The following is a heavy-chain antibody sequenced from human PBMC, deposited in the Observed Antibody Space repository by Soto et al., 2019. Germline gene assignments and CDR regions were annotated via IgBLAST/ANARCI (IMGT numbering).Heavy chain of an antibody. V-gene: IGHV4-34*01. Sequence: SETLSLTCAVYGGSFSGYYWSWIRQPPGKGLEWIGEINHSGSTNYNPSLKSRVTISVDMSKNQFSLKLSSVTAADTAVYYCARGRRPYYYDSSGYPGPATYYFDYWGQGTLVTVS. CDR3: ARGRRPYYYDSSGYPGPATYYFDY. J-gene: IGHJ4*02. CDR2: INHSGST. D-gene: IGHD3-22*01. CDR1: GGSFSGYY.